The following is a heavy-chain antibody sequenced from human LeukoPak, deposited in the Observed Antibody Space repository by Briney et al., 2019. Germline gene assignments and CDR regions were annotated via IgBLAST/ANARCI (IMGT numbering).Heavy chain of an antibody. CDR2: ISGSGGST. D-gene: IGHD3-16*01. CDR1: GFTFSSYA. J-gene: IGHJ4*02. V-gene: IGHV3-23*01. CDR3: AKDIDLTYYFDY. Sequence: GGSLRLSCAASGFTFSSYAMSWVRQVPGKGLEWVSAISGSGGSTYYADSVKGRFTISRDNSKNTLYLQMNSLRAEDTAVYYCAKDIDLTYYFDYWGQGTLVTVSS.